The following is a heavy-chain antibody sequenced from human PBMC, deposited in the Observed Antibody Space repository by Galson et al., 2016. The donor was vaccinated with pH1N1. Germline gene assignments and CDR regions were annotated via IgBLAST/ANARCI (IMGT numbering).Heavy chain of an antibody. D-gene: IGHD4-17*01. Sequence: SLRLSCAAAGFTFGHYGVHWVRQVPGKGLEWVSGINWNSKTRAYGDPVRGRFTISRDNAKNSLYLQMNSLRPEDTALYYCVTDSGDGDRNLVPHDAFDVWGQGTMVTVSS. CDR2: INWNSKTR. J-gene: IGHJ3*01. CDR3: VTDSGDGDRNLVPHDAFDV. V-gene: IGHV3-9*01. CDR1: GFTFGHYG.